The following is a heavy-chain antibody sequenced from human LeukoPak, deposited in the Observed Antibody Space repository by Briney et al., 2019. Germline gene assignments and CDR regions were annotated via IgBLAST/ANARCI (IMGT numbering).Heavy chain of an antibody. J-gene: IGHJ5*02. CDR2: VYTSGST. Sequence: SQTLSLTCTVSGGSISSGSYYWSWIRQPAGKGLEWIGRVYTSGSTNYNPSLKSRVTISVDTSKNQFSLKLTSVTAADTAVYYCARHPSGRMWLQQGGWFDPWGQGTLVTVSS. CDR1: GGSISSGSYY. CDR3: ARHPSGRMWLQQGGWFDP. D-gene: IGHD5-24*01. V-gene: IGHV4-61*02.